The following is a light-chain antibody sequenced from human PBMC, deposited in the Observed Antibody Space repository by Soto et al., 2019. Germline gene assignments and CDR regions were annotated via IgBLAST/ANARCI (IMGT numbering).Light chain of an antibody. V-gene: IGKV3-11*01. CDR1: QNIDTY. J-gene: IGKJ4*01. Sequence: EIVLTQSPAPLSSSPGEKATLSCRASQNIDTYFAWYQQKPGQAPRLLIYDASDRATGIPARFSGSGSGTAFTLTSSGLEPEDFALYYCQQRYNWPLTFGGGTKVDIE. CDR2: DAS. CDR3: QQRYNWPLT.